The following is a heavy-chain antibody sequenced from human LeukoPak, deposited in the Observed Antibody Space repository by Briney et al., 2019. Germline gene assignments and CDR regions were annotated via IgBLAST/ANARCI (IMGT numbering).Heavy chain of an antibody. CDR1: GYHFTSQY. Sequence: ASVKVSCKASGYHFTSQYVHWVRQAPGQGLEWMGIINPTGGSTRNAQKFQGRFSMTGDTSTSTVYMELSRLRSGDTAVYYCASFYNTNDALDIWGQGTVVTVSS. D-gene: IGHD1-1*01. V-gene: IGHV1-46*01. CDR3: ASFYNTNDALDI. J-gene: IGHJ3*02. CDR2: INPTGGST.